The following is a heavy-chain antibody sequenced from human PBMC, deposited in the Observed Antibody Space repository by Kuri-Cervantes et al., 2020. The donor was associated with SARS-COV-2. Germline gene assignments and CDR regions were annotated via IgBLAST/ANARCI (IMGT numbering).Heavy chain of an antibody. CDR3: ARDWGELGKDY. Sequence: ESLKISCAASGFTFSSYSMNWVRQATGKGLEWVSSISSSSSYIYYADSVKGRFTITRDNAKNSLYLQMNSLRAEDTAVYYCARDWGELGKDYWGQGTVVTVSS. V-gene: IGHV3-21*01. CDR1: GFTFSSYS. J-gene: IGHJ4*02. CDR2: ISSSSSYI. D-gene: IGHD7-27*01.